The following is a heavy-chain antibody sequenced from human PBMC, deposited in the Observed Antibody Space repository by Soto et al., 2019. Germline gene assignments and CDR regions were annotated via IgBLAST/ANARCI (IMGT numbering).Heavy chain of an antibody. CDR1: GFTFITAW. Sequence: PGGSLRLCCAASGFTFITAWMNWVRQAPGKGLEWVGRIKSKNDGGTTDYAAPVKGRFTISRDDSKNTVYLQMNSLRTEDTALYYCAADLPGHGGGYEFDYWGQGTPVTVSS. V-gene: IGHV3-15*07. D-gene: IGHD2-15*01. J-gene: IGHJ4*01. CDR3: AADLPGHGGGYEFDY. CDR2: IKSKNDGGTT.